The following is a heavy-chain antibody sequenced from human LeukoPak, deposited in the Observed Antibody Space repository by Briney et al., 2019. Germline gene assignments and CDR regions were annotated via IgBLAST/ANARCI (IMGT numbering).Heavy chain of an antibody. V-gene: IGHV2-70*11. CDR1: GFSLSTSEMC. Sequence: SGPTLVNPTQTLTLTCTFSGFSLSTSEMCVSWIRQPPGKALEWLARIDWDGDKYYSTSLKTRLTISKDTSKNQVVLTMTNMDPVDTDTYYCARSDYGSGSYTFDYWGQGTLVTVSS. D-gene: IGHD3-10*01. CDR2: IDWDGDK. J-gene: IGHJ4*02. CDR3: ARSDYGSGSYTFDY.